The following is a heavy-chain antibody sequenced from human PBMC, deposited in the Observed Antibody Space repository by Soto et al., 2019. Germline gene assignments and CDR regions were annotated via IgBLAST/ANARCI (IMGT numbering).Heavy chain of an antibody. V-gene: IGHV4-39*07. CDR3: ASLSLEYSQFDY. CDR1: GGSISSSSYY. Sequence: SETLSLTCTVSGGSISSSSYYWGWIRQPPGKGLEWIGSIYYSGSTYYNPSLKSRVTISVDTSQNQFSLKLSSVTAADTAVYYCASLSLEYSQFDYWGQGTLVTVSS. CDR2: IYYSGST. D-gene: IGHD6-6*01. J-gene: IGHJ4*02.